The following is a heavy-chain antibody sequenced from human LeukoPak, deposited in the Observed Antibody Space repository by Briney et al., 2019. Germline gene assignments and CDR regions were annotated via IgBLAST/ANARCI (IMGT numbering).Heavy chain of an antibody. CDR1: GFTFSSYE. J-gene: IGHJ4*02. CDR3: ARIAILGYDILTGEIDY. D-gene: IGHD3-9*01. CDR2: ISSSGSTI. Sequence: PGGSLRLSCAASGFTFSSYEMNWVRQAPGKGLEWVSYISSSGSTIYYADSVKGRFTISRDNAKNSLYLQMNSLRAEDTAVYYCARIAILGYDILTGEIDYWGQGTLVTVSS. V-gene: IGHV3-48*03.